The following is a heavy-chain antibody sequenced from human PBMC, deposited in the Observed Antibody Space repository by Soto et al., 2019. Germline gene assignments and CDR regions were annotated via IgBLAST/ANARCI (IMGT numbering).Heavy chain of an antibody. D-gene: IGHD3-22*01. CDR3: ALGSYYDSSGYYHFDY. CDR2: ISYDGSNK. J-gene: IGHJ4*02. Sequence: QVQLVESGGGVVQPGRSLRLSCAASGFTFSSYAMHWVRQAPGKGLEWVAVISYDGSNKYYADSVKGRFTISRDNSKNTLYLQMNSLRAEDTAVYYCALGSYYDSSGYYHFDYWGQGTLVTVSS. CDR1: GFTFSSYA. V-gene: IGHV3-30-3*01.